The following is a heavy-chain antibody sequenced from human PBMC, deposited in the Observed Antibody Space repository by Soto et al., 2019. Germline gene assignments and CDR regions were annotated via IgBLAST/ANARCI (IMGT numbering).Heavy chain of an antibody. CDR2: SYHSGST. D-gene: IGHD2-2*01. Sequence: QLQLQESGSGLVKPSQTLSLTCAVSGGSISSGGYSWSWIRQPPGKGLEWIGYSYHSGSTYYNPSLKSRVTISVDRSKNQFSLKLSSVTAADTAVYYCARLLGYCISTSCYLYGMDVWGQGTTVTVSS. CDR1: GGSISSGGYS. J-gene: IGHJ6*02. CDR3: ARLLGYCISTSCYLYGMDV. V-gene: IGHV4-30-2*01.